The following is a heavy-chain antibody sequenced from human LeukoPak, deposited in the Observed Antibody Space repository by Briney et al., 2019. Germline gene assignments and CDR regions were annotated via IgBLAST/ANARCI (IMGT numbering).Heavy chain of an antibody. J-gene: IGHJ4*02. D-gene: IGHD3-3*01. CDR3: AKKPDLEWLPIDY. V-gene: IGHV1-2*02. Sequence: ASVKVSCKAPGYTFTDYYIHWVRQAPGQGLEWMGWSNPNGGGTNYAQKFQGRVTMTRDTSISTAYMELTRLTSDDTAVYYCAKKPDLEWLPIDYWGQGTLVTVSS. CDR1: GYTFTDYY. CDR2: SNPNGGGT.